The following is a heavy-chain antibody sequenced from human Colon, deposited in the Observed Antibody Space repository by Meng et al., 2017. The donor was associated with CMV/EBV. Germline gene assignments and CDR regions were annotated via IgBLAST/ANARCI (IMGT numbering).Heavy chain of an antibody. J-gene: IGHJ5*01. CDR1: GFTVSSHY. V-gene: IGHV3-53*01. D-gene: IGHD5-24*01. CDR3: AAQRRAGFDS. CDR2: IYSGGST. Sequence: VQLVGAGGGRIQPGGSLRLSCTASGFTVSSHYMSWVRQAPGKGLEWVSVIYSGGSTYYADSVKGRFTISGDNAENTLYLQMDSLRVDDTAVYYCAAQRRAGFDSWGQGTLVTV.